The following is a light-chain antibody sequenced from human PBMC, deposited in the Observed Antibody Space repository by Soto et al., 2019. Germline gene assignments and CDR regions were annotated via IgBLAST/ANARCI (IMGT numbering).Light chain of an antibody. CDR3: CSYTGTNTWV. V-gene: IGLV2-23*01. CDR2: QHN. CDR1: SSDLGRYNL. Sequence: QSVLSQPASVSGSPGQSITISCTRTSSDLGRYNLVSWYQHNPGKAPRLMIYQHNTRPSGVSNRFSGSKSGDTASLTISGLQPEDEADYYCCSYTGTNTWVFGGGTKLTVL. J-gene: IGLJ3*02.